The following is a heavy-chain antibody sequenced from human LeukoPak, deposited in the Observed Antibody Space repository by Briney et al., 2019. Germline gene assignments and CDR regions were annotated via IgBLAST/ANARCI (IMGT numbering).Heavy chain of an antibody. D-gene: IGHD4-17*01. CDR3: ANKVNTVTTADY. Sequence: SGGSLRLSCAASGFSFSSYAMSWVRQAPGKRLEWVSAISGSGDSKLYADSVKGRFTISRDNSKNTLYLQMNSLRAEDTAVYYCANKVNTVTTADYWDQGTLVTVSS. CDR2: ISGSGDSK. V-gene: IGHV3-23*01. J-gene: IGHJ4*02. CDR1: GFSFSSYA.